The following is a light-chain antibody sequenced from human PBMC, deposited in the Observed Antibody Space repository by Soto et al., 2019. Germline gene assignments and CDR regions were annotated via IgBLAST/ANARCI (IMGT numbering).Light chain of an antibody. CDR3: QSSMRESHD. V-gene: IGLV1-40*01. CDR2: GNN. J-gene: IGLJ1*01. CDR1: SSDIGAGYD. Sequence: QSVRTQSPSVCGAPGQRVTISCTGSSSDIGAGYDVHWYQQLPGTAPKLLIYGNNKRPSGVPDRSSGSKSGSSASLAIIGLQAEDEADYASQSSMRESHDFGPGTKVTVL.